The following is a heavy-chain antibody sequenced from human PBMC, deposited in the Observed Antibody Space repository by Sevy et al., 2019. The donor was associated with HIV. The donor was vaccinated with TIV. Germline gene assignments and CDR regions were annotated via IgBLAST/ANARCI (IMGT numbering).Heavy chain of an antibody. D-gene: IGHD3-9*01. CDR1: GYTFTSYG. CDR2: INTNSGNP. V-gene: IGHV7-4-1*02. J-gene: IGHJ4*02. Sequence: ASVKVSCKASGYTFTSYGINWVRQAPGQGLEWMGWINTNSGNPTYAQGFTGRFVFSLDTSVSTAYLQINSLKAEDTAVYYCASICYDILTDAFYFDYWGQGTLVTVSS. CDR3: ASICYDILTDAFYFDY.